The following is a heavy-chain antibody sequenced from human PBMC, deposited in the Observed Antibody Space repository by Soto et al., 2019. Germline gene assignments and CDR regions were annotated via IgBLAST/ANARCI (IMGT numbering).Heavy chain of an antibody. V-gene: IGHV4-30-4*01. CDR2: IFYSGNT. Sequence: QVQLQESGPGLVKPSQTLSLTCTVSGGSIRSGDYYWWWIRQPPGKGLEWIGNIFYSGNTHYNPALSSRLSISVDTSKNQFSLKLTSVTVADTAVYYCARASAYTAADFDYWGQGTLVTVSS. CDR3: ARASAYTAADFDY. D-gene: IGHD2-15*01. J-gene: IGHJ4*02. CDR1: GGSIRSGDYY.